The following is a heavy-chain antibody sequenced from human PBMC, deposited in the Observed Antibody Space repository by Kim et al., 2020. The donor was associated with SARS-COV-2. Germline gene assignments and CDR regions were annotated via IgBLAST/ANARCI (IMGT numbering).Heavy chain of an antibody. CDR3: VRGGSGPLGD. J-gene: IGHJ4*02. D-gene: IGHD3-16*01. CDR2: IYHSGST. CDR1: GGSINSYY. Sequence: SETLSLTCTVSGGSINSYYWNWIRQPPGKGLEWVGYIYHSGSTDYNPSLKSRVTISVDRSKKQFSLNLNSVTAADTAVYYCVRGGSGPLGDWGQGTLVTVSS. V-gene: IGHV4-59*01.